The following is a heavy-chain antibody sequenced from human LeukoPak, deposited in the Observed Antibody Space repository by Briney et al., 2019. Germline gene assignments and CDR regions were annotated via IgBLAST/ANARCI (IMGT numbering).Heavy chain of an antibody. CDR1: GGTFSSYA. CDR3: ARLGYCSGGSCSTTVVTLGAFDI. J-gene: IGHJ3*02. CDR2: IIPILGIA. V-gene: IGHV1-69*04. D-gene: IGHD2-15*01. Sequence: ASVKVSCKASGGTFSSYAISWVRQAPGQGLEWMGRIIPILGIANYAQKFQGRVTITADKSTSTAYMELSSLRSEDTAVYYCARLGYCSGGSCSTTVVTLGAFDIWGQGTMVTVSS.